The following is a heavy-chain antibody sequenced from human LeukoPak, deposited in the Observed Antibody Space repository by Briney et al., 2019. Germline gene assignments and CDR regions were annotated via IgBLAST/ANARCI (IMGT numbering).Heavy chain of an antibody. Sequence: SLKVSCKASGCTFSSYAISWVRQAPGQGLEWMGRIIPVFGTANYAQKFQGRVTITADKSTSTAYMELSSLRSEDTAVYYCARDPIFGVVTPDYWGQGTLVTVSS. V-gene: IGHV1-69*06. J-gene: IGHJ4*02. CDR1: GCTFSSYA. CDR2: IIPVFGTA. CDR3: ARDPIFGVVTPDY. D-gene: IGHD3-3*01.